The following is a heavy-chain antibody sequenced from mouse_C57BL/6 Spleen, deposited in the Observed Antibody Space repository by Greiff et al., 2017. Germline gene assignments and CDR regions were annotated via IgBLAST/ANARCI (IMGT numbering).Heavy chain of an antibody. D-gene: IGHD1-2*01. V-gene: IGHV1-81*01. Sequence: QVQLKESGAELARPGASVKLSCKASGYTFTSYGISWVKQRTGQGLEWIGEIYPRSGNTYYNEKFKGKATLTADKSSSTAYMELRSLTSEDSAVYFCAQITTARSYGYFDVWGTGTTVTVSS. CDR1: GYTFTSYG. J-gene: IGHJ1*03. CDR2: IYPRSGNT. CDR3: AQITTARSYGYFDV.